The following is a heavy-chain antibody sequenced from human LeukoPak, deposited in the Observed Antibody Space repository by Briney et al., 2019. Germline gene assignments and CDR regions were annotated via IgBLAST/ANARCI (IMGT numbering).Heavy chain of an antibody. Sequence: PGGSLRLSCEASGXTFSAYAMTWVRQAPGKGLEWVSSISSSSNYIYYADSVKGRFTISRDNAKNTLYLQMNSLRAEDTAVYYCARALPLIRYDYWGQGTLVTVSS. CDR3: ARALPLIRYDY. CDR2: ISSSSNYI. V-gene: IGHV3-21*01. CDR1: GXTFSAYA. J-gene: IGHJ4*02.